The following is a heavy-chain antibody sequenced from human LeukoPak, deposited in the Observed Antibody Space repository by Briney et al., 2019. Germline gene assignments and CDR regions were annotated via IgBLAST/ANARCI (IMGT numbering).Heavy chain of an antibody. D-gene: IGHD7-27*01. Sequence: SQTLSLTCTVSGGSISSGDYYWSWIRQPPGKGLEWIGYIYYNGSTYYNPSLKSRVTISVDTSKNQFSLKLSSVTAADTAVYYCARTSLGRAWFDPWGQGTLVTVSS. V-gene: IGHV4-30-4*08. CDR2: IYYNGST. CDR3: ARTSLGRAWFDP. CDR1: GGSISSGDYY. J-gene: IGHJ5*02.